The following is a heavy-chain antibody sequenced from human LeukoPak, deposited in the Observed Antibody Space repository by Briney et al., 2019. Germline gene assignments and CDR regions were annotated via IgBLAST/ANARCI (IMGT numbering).Heavy chain of an antibody. CDR2: TFYRSKWRN. D-gene: IGHD4-17*01. V-gene: IGHV6-1*01. Sequence: SQTLSLTCAISGDSVSSNSATRNWIRQSPSRGLEWLGRTFYRSKWRNDYAVSVKGRITINPDTSKNQFSLKLSSVTAADTAVYYCAREGHDYGAYWGQGTLVTVSS. J-gene: IGHJ4*02. CDR3: AREGHDYGAY. CDR1: GDSVSSNSAT.